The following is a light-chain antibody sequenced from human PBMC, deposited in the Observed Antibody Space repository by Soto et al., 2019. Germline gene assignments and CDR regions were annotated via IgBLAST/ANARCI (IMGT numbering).Light chain of an antibody. Sequence: AIQMTHSPSSLSASVLYIVTITFRSSQGIVNGLGLYQQKPGKAPKLLIYAASNLQSGVPSRFSGGGSVTAFTLTISGLQPEDFATYYCLKDSNYPLNFGGGTKVDIK. J-gene: IGKJ4*01. V-gene: IGKV1-6*01. CDR3: LKDSNYPLN. CDR1: QGIVNG. CDR2: AAS.